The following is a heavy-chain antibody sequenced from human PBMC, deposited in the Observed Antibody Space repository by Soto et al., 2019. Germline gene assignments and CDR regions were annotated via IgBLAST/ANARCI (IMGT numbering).Heavy chain of an antibody. D-gene: IGHD2-2*01. CDR1: GYIFSNYG. CDR2: ISAYNGKT. CDR3: ASNTRLPAAKWLPYGFDL. V-gene: IGHV1-18*01. J-gene: IGHJ4*02. Sequence: QVQLVQPGGEVKEPGASVKISCKASGYIFSNYGISWVRQAPGQGLEWMAWISAYNGKTYYAQKVQDRVTVTTDTSASTGYMEVRSLRSDDTDVYYWASNTRLPAAKWLPYGFDLWGQGTLVTVSS.